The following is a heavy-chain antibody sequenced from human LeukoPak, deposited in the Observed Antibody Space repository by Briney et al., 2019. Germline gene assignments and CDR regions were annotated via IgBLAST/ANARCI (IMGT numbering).Heavy chain of an antibody. CDR1: GFTFSSYE. J-gene: IGHJ4*02. D-gene: IGHD6-19*01. Sequence: GGSLRLSCAASGFTFSSYEMNWVRQAPGKGLEWVSYISSSGSTIYYPDSVKGRFTISRDNAKSSLYLQMNSLRAEDTAVYYCAGGYSSGWYRGDYWGQGTLVTVSS. CDR3: AGGYSSGWYRGDY. CDR2: ISSSGSTI. V-gene: IGHV3-48*03.